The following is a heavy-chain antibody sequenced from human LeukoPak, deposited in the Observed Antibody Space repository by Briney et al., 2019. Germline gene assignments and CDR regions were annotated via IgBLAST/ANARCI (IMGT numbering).Heavy chain of an antibody. D-gene: IGHD6-6*01. J-gene: IGHJ4*02. CDR2: FDPEDGET. CDR3: ARDSIAARVLDY. V-gene: IGHV1-24*01. Sequence: ASVKVSCKVSGYTLTELSMHWVRQAPGKGFEWMGGFDPEDGETIYAQKFQGRVTMTRDTSISTAYMELSRLRSDDTAVYYCARDSIAARVLDYWGQGTLVTVSS. CDR1: GYTLTELS.